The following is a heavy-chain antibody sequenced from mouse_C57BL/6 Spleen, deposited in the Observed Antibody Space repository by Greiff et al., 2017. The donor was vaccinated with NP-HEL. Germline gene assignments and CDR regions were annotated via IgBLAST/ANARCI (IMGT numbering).Heavy chain of an antibody. CDR2: ISSGSSTI. V-gene: IGHV5-17*01. Sequence: EVMLVESGGGLVKPGGSLKLSCAASGFTFSDYGMHWVRQAPEKGLEWVAYISSGSSTIYYADTVKGRFTIFRYNAKNTLFLQMTSLRSEDTAMSYCATITSHFDYWGKGTTLTVSS. CDR3: ATITSHFDY. D-gene: IGHD1-1*01. J-gene: IGHJ2*01. CDR1: GFTFSDYG.